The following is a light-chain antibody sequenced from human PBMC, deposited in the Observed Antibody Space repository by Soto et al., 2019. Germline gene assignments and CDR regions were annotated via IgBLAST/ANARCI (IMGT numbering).Light chain of an antibody. Sequence: SYELTQAPSVSVARGQTATITCGGKDIGGKSVHWYQQKAGQAPVVVVYDDSARPSGIPERFSGSNSGNMATLTISSVEAGDEADFYCQVWDTRSDQYVFGTGTKLTVL. CDR1: DIGGKS. CDR2: DDS. J-gene: IGLJ1*01. CDR3: QVWDTRSDQYV. V-gene: IGLV3-21*02.